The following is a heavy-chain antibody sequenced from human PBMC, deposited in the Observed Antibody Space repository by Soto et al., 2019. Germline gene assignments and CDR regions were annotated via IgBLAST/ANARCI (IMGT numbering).Heavy chain of an antibody. CDR1: GGSFSGYY. D-gene: IGHD3-9*01. CDR3: ARGGLLRYFEEYYYYGMDV. V-gene: IGHV4-34*01. CDR2: INHSGST. J-gene: IGHJ6*02. Sequence: SETLSLTCAVYGGSFSGYYWSWIRQPPGKGLEWIGEINHSGSTNYNPSLKSRVTISVDTSKNQFSLKLSSVTAADTAVYYCARGGLLRYFEEYYYYGMDVWGQGTTVTVSS.